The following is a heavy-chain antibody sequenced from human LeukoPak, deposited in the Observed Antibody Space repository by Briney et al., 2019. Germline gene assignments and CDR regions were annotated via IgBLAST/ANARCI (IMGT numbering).Heavy chain of an antibody. V-gene: IGHV4-59*08. CDR3: ARQPSVAGDFDY. J-gene: IGHJ4*02. CDR2: IYYSGST. CDR1: GGSISSYY. Sequence: SETLSLTCTVSGGSISSYYWSWIRQPPGKGLEWIGYIYYSGSTNYNPSLKSRVTISVDTSKNQFSLKLSSVTAADTAEYYCARQPSVAGDFDYWGQGTLVTVSS. D-gene: IGHD6-19*01.